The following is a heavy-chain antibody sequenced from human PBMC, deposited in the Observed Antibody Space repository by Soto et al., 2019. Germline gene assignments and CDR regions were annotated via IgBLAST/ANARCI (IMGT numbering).Heavy chain of an antibody. CDR1: GGSFSGYY. Sequence: SETLSLTCAVYGGSFSGYYWSWIRQPPGEGLEWIGEINHSGSTNYNPSLKSRVTISVDTSKNQFSLKLSSVTAADTAVYYCAGGPYYDFWRGSYYYYYGMDVWGQGTTGTVS. J-gene: IGHJ6*02. V-gene: IGHV4-34*01. CDR2: INHSGST. CDR3: AGGPYYDFWRGSYYYYYGMDV. D-gene: IGHD3-3*01.